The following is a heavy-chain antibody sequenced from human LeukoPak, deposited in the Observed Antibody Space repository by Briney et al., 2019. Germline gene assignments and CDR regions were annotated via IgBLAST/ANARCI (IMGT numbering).Heavy chain of an antibody. Sequence: ASVKVSCKASGYTFTSYDINWVRQATGQGLEWMGWMNPNSGNTGYAQKFQGRVTITRNTSISTAYMELSSLRSEDTAVYYCARRYYYASGSYYPWGQGTLVTVSS. J-gene: IGHJ4*02. CDR2: MNPNSGNT. V-gene: IGHV1-8*03. CDR3: ARRYYYASGSYYP. CDR1: GYTFTSYD. D-gene: IGHD3-10*01.